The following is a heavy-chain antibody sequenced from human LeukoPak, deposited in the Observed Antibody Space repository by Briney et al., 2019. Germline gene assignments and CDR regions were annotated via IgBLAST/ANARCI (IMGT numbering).Heavy chain of an antibody. D-gene: IGHD4-17*01. CDR1: GFSFGSYG. Sequence: GGSLRLSCAASGFSFGSYGINWVRQAPGKGLEWVSAISGSGSNTYYADSVKGRFTISRDNSKNTLYLQMNSLRADDTAVYYCARGNGDYAIHPDYWGQGTLVTVSS. J-gene: IGHJ4*02. CDR3: ARGNGDYAIHPDY. V-gene: IGHV3-23*01. CDR2: ISGSGSNT.